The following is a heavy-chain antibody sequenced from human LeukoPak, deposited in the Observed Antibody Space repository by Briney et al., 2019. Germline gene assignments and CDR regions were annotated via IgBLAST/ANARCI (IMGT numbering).Heavy chain of an antibody. Sequence: GGSLRLSCAASGFTFSSYSMNWVRQAPGKGLEWVSSISSSSSYIYYADSVKGRFTISRDNAKNSLYQQMNSLRAEDTAVYYCARDRRDYSKNYYGMDVWGQGTTVTVSS. CDR2: ISSSSSYI. V-gene: IGHV3-21*01. D-gene: IGHD4-11*01. CDR1: GFTFSSYS. CDR3: ARDRRDYSKNYYGMDV. J-gene: IGHJ6*02.